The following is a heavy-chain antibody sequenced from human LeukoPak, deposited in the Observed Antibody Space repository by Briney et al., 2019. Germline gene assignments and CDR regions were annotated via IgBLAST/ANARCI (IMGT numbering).Heavy chain of an antibody. CDR3: ASRVSRQQLVLRAFDI. J-gene: IGHJ3*02. Sequence: PSETLSLTCAVYGGSFSGYYWSWIRQPPGKGLEWIGEINHSGSTIYNPSLKSRVTISVDTSKNQFSLKLSSVTAADTAVYYCASRVSRQQLVLRAFDIWGQGTMVTVSS. CDR2: INHSGST. D-gene: IGHD6-13*01. CDR1: GGSFSGYY. V-gene: IGHV4-34*01.